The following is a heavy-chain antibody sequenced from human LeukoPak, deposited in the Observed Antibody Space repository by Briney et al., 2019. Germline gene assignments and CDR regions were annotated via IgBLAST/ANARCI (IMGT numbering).Heavy chain of an antibody. V-gene: IGHV5-10-1*01. CDR3: ARQYGGNADYFNY. Sequence: GESLKISCKGSGYSFTNYWISWVRQMPGKGLEWMGTIDPSDSYTNYSPSFQGHVTISADKSISTAYLQWSSLKASDTAMYYCARQYGGNADYFNYWGQGTLVTVSS. J-gene: IGHJ4*02. CDR2: IDPSDSYT. D-gene: IGHD4-23*01. CDR1: GYSFTNYW.